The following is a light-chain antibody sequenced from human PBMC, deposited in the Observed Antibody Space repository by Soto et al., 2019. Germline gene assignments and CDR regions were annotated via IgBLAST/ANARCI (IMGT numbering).Light chain of an antibody. CDR1: RGDVGAFNY. J-gene: IGLJ1*01. CDR2: EVN. CDR3: ASYSTGDTLYV. Sequence: QSALTQPASVSGSPGQSITISCTGTRGDVGAFNYVSWYQLRPGKAPKLVIYEVNSRPSGISSRLSGSKSGNTASLSISGLQAEDEGDYYCASYSTGDTLYVFGSGTKVTVL. V-gene: IGLV2-14*01.